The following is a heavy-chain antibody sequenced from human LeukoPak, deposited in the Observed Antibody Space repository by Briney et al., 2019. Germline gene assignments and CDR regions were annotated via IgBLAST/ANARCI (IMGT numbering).Heavy chain of an antibody. CDR3: ARDARGWSGFDY. J-gene: IGHJ4*02. Sequence: SETLSLTCSVSGGSISSYYWSWIRQPAGKGREWNGRIYTTGYTDYNTSLKSRGTMSVETSKNQFSLNLSSVTAADKAVYYCARDARGWSGFDYWGQGTLVTVSS. CDR1: GGSISSYY. V-gene: IGHV4-4*07. CDR2: IYTTGYT. D-gene: IGHD3-3*01.